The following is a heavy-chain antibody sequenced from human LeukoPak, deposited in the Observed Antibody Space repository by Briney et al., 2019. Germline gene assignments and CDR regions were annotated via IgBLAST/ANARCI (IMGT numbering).Heavy chain of an antibody. CDR1: GYTFTSYD. CDR2: MNPNSGNT. Sequence: ASVKVSCKASGYTFTSYDINWVRQATGQGLKWMGWMNPNSGNTGYAQKFQGRVTMTRNTSMSTAYMELSSLRSEDTAVYYCARGRGKAYCGGDCYPDCWGQGTLVTVSS. J-gene: IGHJ4*02. V-gene: IGHV1-8*01. CDR3: ARGRGKAYCGGDCYPDC. D-gene: IGHD2-21*02.